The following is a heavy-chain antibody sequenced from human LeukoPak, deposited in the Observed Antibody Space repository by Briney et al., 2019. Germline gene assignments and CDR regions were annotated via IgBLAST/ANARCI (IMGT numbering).Heavy chain of an antibody. D-gene: IGHD5-18*01. J-gene: IGHJ4*02. Sequence: GGSLRLSCAASGFTFSTYAMSWVRQAPGKGLEWVSAISGSGGSTYYADSVKGRFTISRDNSKNTLYLQMNSLRAEDTAVYYCAKSLPPRYTYGSTFDYWGQGTLVTVSS. V-gene: IGHV3-23*01. CDR3: AKSLPPRYTYGSTFDY. CDR1: GFTFSTYA. CDR2: ISGSGGST.